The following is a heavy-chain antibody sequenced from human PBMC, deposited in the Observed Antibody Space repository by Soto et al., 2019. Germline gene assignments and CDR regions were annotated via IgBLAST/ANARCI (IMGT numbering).Heavy chain of an antibody. CDR1: GFSLNIPGAS. D-gene: IGHD3-3*01. CDR2: ISWNDDK. J-gene: IGHJ4*02. CDR3: SRSGYSKGPAEF. V-gene: IGHV2-5*01. Sequence: QITLRESGPTLVKPPQTLTLTCTFSGFSLNIPGASMGWIRQPPGKPLEWLALISWNDDKYYRPSLKSRLAIPKDTSTHQVVLTITNMDPGDRATYFCSRSGYSKGPAEFWGQGIRVTVSS.